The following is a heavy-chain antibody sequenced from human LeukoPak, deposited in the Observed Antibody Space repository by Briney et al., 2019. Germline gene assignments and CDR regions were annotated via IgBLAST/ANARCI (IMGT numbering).Heavy chain of an antibody. D-gene: IGHD1-26*01. Sequence: GRSLRPSCAASGFTFSSYAMHWVRQAPGKGLEWVAVISYDGSNKYYADSVKGRFTISRDNSKNTLYLQMNSLRAEDTAVYYCARVNSGSYYDFDYWGQGTLVTVSS. CDR3: ARVNSGSYYDFDY. CDR2: ISYDGSNK. J-gene: IGHJ4*02. CDR1: GFTFSSYA. V-gene: IGHV3-30-3*01.